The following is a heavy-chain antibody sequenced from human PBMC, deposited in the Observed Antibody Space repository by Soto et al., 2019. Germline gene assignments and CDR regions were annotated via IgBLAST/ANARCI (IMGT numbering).Heavy chain of an antibody. CDR2: IYHSGST. J-gene: IGHJ3*02. D-gene: IGHD3-22*01. CDR3: ARDGSGLLYDSSGYYLPNDAFDI. V-gene: IGHV4-38-2*02. Sequence: SETLSLTCAVSGYSISSGYYWGWIRQPPGKGLEWIGSIYHSGSTYYNPSLKSRVTISVDTSKNQFSLKLSSVTAADTAVYYCARDGSGLLYDSSGYYLPNDAFDIWGHGTMVTVSS. CDR1: GYSISSGYY.